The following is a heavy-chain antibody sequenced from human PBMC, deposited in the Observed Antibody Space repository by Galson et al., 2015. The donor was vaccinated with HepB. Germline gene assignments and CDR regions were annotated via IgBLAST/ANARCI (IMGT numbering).Heavy chain of an antibody. D-gene: IGHD1-26*01. CDR2: ICTNRDNK. J-gene: IGHJ4*02. CDR3: TRIAFSGSYWYVDY. Sequence: SLRLSCAASGFTFSSYTMHWVRQAPGKGLQWISYICTNRDNKFSADSVKGRFIISRDNAKNLLYLQMNSLRAEDTAVYYCTRIAFSGSYWYVDYWGQGSLATVSS. V-gene: IGHV3-48*01. CDR1: GFTFSSYT.